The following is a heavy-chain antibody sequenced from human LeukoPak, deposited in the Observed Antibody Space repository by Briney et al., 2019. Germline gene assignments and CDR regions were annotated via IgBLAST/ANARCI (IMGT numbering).Heavy chain of an antibody. CDR2: IYHSGST. V-gene: IGHV4-4*02. CDR1: GGSISSSNW. CDR3: ARVNDGDRYYYYYYMDV. Sequence: SETLSLTCAVSGGSISSSNWWSWIRQPPGKGLEWIGEIYHSGSTNYNPSLKSRVTISVDKSKTQFSLKLSSVTAADTAVYYCARVNDGDRYYYYYYMDVWGKGTTVTVSS. D-gene: IGHD4-17*01. J-gene: IGHJ6*03.